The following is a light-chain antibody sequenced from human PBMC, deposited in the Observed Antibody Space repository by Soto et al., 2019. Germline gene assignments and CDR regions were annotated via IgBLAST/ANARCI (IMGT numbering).Light chain of an antibody. V-gene: IGLV3-1*01. J-gene: IGLJ2*01. CDR1: KLGDKY. CDR3: QVWDSSTAVV. CDR2: QDS. Sequence: SYELTQPPSVSVSPGQTASITCSGDKLGDKYACWYQQKPGQSPVLVIYQDSKRPSGIPERFSGSNSGNTATLTISGTQAMDEADYYCQVWDSSTAVVFGGGTKLTVL.